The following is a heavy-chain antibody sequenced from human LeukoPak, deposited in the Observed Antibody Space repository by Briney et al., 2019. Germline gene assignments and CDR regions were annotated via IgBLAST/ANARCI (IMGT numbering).Heavy chain of an antibody. D-gene: IGHD3-3*01. V-gene: IGHV3-23*01. CDR2: ISGSGGST. Sequence: HSGGSLRLSCAASGFTFSSYAMSWVRQAPGKGLGWVSAISGSGGSTYYADSVKGRFTISRDNSKNTLYLQMNSLRAEDTAVYYCAKDVTRRFLEWTRAFDIWGQGTMVTVSS. CDR1: GFTFSSYA. CDR3: AKDVTRRFLEWTRAFDI. J-gene: IGHJ3*02.